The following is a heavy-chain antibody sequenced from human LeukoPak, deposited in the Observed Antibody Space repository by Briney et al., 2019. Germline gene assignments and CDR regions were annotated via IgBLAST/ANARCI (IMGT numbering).Heavy chain of an antibody. CDR2: IYTSGST. D-gene: IGHD2-2*02. CDR3: ARGVNIVVVPAAIKGYYMDV. Sequence: SQTLSLTCTVSGGSISSGSYYWSWIRQPAGKGLEWIGRIYTSGSTNYNPSLKSRVTISVDTSKNQFSLKLSSVTAADTAVYYCARGVNIVVVPAAIKGYYMDVWGKGTTVTVSS. CDR1: GGSISSGSYY. J-gene: IGHJ6*03. V-gene: IGHV4-61*02.